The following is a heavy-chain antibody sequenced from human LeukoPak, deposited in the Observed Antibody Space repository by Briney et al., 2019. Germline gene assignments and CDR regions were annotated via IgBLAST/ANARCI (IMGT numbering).Heavy chain of an antibody. CDR2: ISSSSSYI. CDR1: GSTFSSYS. D-gene: IGHD6-13*01. CDR3: ARGAHSSSWYGY. V-gene: IGHV3-21*01. Sequence: PGGSLRLSCAASGSTFSSYSMNWVRQAPGKGLEWVSSISSSSSYIYYADSVKGRFTISRDNAKNSLYLQMNSLRAEDTAVYYCARGAHSSSWYGYWGQGTLVTVSS. J-gene: IGHJ4*02.